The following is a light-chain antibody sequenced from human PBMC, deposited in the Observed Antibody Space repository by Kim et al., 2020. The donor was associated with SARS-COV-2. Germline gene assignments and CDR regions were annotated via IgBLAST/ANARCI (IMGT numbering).Light chain of an antibody. V-gene: IGKV1-NL1*01. CDR1: QDIMNS. J-gene: IGKJ2*01. CDR2: AAS. CDR3: QQYFRTPYT. Sequence: DVQMTQSPSSLSASVGDRVTISCRASQDIMNSLAWYQQEQGKAPKLLIYAASRLQSGVPARFSGSGSCTDFSLTISVLLPEDFATYYCQQYFRTPYTFGRGTKLEI.